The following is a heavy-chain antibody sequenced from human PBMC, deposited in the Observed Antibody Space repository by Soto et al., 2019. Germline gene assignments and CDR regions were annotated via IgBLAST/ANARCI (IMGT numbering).Heavy chain of an antibody. Sequence: QVQLVQSGAEVKKPGSSVKVSCNASGGTFSSYAISWVRQAAGQVLEWMGGIIPIFGTANYAQKFQGRVTSTADESTSTAYMEMSSLRAEDTAVYYCAIRPSYDDILNDYWGQGTLVTVSS. CDR3: AIRPSYDDILNDY. CDR2: IIPIFGTA. V-gene: IGHV1-69*12. J-gene: IGHJ4*02. D-gene: IGHD3-9*01. CDR1: GGTFSSYA.